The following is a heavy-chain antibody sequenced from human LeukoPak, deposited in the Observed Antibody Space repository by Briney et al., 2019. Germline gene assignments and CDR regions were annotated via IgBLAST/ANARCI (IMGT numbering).Heavy chain of an antibody. CDR2: IYPSGNT. J-gene: IGHJ4*02. Sequence: NPSETLSLTCTVSRYSISSAYYWGWIRQAPGKGLEWIGTIYPSGNTYYNPSLKSRVTISLDTSKNQFSLRLSSVTAADTAVYYCASRSAYAILFDYWGQGTLITVSS. CDR1: RYSISSAYY. D-gene: IGHD2-8*01. CDR3: ASRSAYAILFDY. V-gene: IGHV4-38-2*02.